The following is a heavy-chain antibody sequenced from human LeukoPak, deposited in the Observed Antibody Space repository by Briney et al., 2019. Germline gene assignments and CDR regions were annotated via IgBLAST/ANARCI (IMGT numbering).Heavy chain of an antibody. CDR1: GFTFSSYT. CDR3: ARDLDYDILTGPPYMDV. CDR2: ISSGSSYI. D-gene: IGHD3-9*01. Sequence: GGSLRLSCAASGFTFSSYTMNWVRQAPGKGLEWVSSISSGSSYIYYADSMKGRFTISRDNAKNSLYLQMNSLRAEDTAVYYCARDLDYDILTGPPYMDVWGKGTTVTVSS. V-gene: IGHV3-21*01. J-gene: IGHJ6*03.